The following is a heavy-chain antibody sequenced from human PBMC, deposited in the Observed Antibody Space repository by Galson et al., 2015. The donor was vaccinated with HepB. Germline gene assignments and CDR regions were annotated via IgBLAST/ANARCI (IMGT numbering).Heavy chain of an antibody. CDR1: GVTFSTYA. CDR3: VRQYDTSGYYPY. V-gene: IGHV1-69*13. J-gene: IGHJ4*02. D-gene: IGHD3-22*01. CDR2: INAGNGNT. Sequence: SVKVSCKASGVTFSTYAISWLRQAPGQRLEWMGWINAGNGNTKYSQKFQGRVTITADESRSTTYMELSSLRSEDTAVYYCVRQYDTSGYYPYWGQGSLVTVSS.